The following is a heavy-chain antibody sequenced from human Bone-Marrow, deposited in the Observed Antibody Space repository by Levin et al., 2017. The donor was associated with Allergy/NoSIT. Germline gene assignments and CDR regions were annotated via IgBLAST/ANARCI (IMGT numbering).Heavy chain of an antibody. CDR3: ARDLSERFYGMDV. CDR1: GFNFSDYY. D-gene: IGHD5-24*01. Sequence: GGSLRLSCSGSGFNFSDYYMTWIRQAPGKGLEWISYISPRGSNTYYADSVRGRFTISRDNHKNSVYLQMVSLRAEDTAIYYCARDLSERFYGMDVWGQGTTVAVSS. J-gene: IGHJ6*02. V-gene: IGHV3-11*01. CDR2: ISPRGSNT.